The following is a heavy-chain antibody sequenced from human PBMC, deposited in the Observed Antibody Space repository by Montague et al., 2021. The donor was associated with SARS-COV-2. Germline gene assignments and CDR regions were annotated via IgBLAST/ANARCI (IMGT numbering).Heavy chain of an antibody. J-gene: IGHJ4*02. CDR2: ISHSGST. Sequence: SETLSLTCAVYGGSLIGYYWSWIRQPPGEGLEWIAEISHSGSTSYNPSLKSRVTISVDTSKNQFSLKLSSVTAADTAVYYCATLPSSITIFGVVQGYYFDDWGQGTLVTISS. V-gene: IGHV4-34*01. CDR1: GGSLIGYY. D-gene: IGHD3-3*01. CDR3: ATLPSSITIFGVVQGYYFDD.